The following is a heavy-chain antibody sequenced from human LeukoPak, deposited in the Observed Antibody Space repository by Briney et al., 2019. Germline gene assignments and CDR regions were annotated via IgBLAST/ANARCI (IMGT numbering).Heavy chain of an antibody. D-gene: IGHD3-10*01. CDR1: GFTFSSDA. CDR3: ARDYGSRGSSSHPFDN. Sequence: TGGSLRLSCAATGFTFSSDAMSWVRQAPGKGLEWVSGIDESGGSIYYADSVKGRFTISRDNSKNTLDLQMNSLRAEDTAVYYCARDYGSRGSSSHPFDNWSQGTLVTVSP. J-gene: IGHJ4*02. V-gene: IGHV3-23*01. CDR2: IDESGGSI.